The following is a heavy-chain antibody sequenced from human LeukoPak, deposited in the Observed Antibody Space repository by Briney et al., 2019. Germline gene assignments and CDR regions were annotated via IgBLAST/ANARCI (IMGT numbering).Heavy chain of an antibody. CDR3: ARAYWMGLYYFDY. D-gene: IGHD1-1*01. V-gene: IGHV1-46*01. J-gene: IGHJ4*02. Sequence: ASVKVSCKASGYTFTSYYMHWVRQAPGQGREWMGIINPSGGSTSYAQKFQGRVTMTRDMSTSTVYMELSSLRSEDTAVYYCARAYWMGLYYFDYWGQGTLVTVSS. CDR1: GYTFTSYY. CDR2: INPSGGST.